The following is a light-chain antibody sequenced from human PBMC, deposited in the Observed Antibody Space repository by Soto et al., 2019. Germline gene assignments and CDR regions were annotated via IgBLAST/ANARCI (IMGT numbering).Light chain of an antibody. J-gene: IGLJ1*01. CDR3: SSYTSSDTPYV. V-gene: IGLV2-14*01. CDR2: VNS. CDR1: SSDVGDYKY. Sequence: QSALTQPASVSGSPGQSITISCTGTSSDVGDYKYVSWYQQHPDKAPKLIIFVNSNRPSGISNRFSASKSGNTASLTISGLQAEVEADYYCSSYTSSDTPYVFGTGTKLTVL.